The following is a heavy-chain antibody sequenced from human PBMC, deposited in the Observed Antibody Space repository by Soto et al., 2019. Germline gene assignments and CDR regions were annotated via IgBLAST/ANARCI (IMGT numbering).Heavy chain of an antibody. CDR1: GFTFSSYS. V-gene: IGHV3-33*01. J-gene: IGHJ3*02. CDR2: IWYDGSNK. CDR3: AREAYSSSLAFDI. D-gene: IGHD6-6*01. Sequence: QVQLVESGGGVIQPGRSLRLSCAASGFTFSSYSMHWVRQAPGKGLEWVAVIWYDGSNKYYADSVKGRFTISRDNSKNTLYLQMNSLRAEDTAVYYCAREAYSSSLAFDIWGQGTMVTVSS.